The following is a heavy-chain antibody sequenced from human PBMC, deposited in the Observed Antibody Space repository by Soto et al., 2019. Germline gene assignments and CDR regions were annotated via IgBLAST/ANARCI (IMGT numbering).Heavy chain of an antibody. CDR1: GGSTSSYY. V-gene: IGHV4-59*01. D-gene: IGHD2-21*02. J-gene: IGHJ4*02. CDR2: IYYSGST. CDR3: ARIDVTAIPYGDY. Sequence: SETLSLSATVSGGSTSSYYWSWIRQPPGKGLEWIGYIYYSGSTNYTPSIKSRVTISVDTSKNQFSLKLSSVTAADTAVYYCARIDVTAIPYGDYWGQGTLVTVSS.